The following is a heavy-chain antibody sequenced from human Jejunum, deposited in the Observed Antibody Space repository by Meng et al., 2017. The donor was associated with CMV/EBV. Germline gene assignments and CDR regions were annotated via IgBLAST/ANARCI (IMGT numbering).Heavy chain of an antibody. CDR3: TSRVGATPSYYGMDV. J-gene: IGHJ6*02. CDR2: IRSKTYGGTT. D-gene: IGHD1-26*01. CDR1: GDNY. V-gene: IGHV3-49*04. Sequence: GDNYLRWVRQAPGKGLEWVGFIRSKTYGGTTEYAASVTGRFTISRDDSKNIAYLQMNSLETEDTAVYYCTSRVGATPSYYGMDVWGQGTTVTVSS.